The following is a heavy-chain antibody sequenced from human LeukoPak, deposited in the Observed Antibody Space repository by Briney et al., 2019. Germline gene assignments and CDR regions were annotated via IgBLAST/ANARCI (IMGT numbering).Heavy chain of an antibody. CDR1: GGSISSYY. V-gene: IGHV4-59*01. D-gene: IGHD3-10*01. J-gene: IGHJ4*02. CDR2: IYYSGST. Sequence: SETLSLTCTVSGGSISSYYWSWIRQPPGKGPEWIGYIYYSGSTNYNPSLKSRVTISVDTSKNQFSLKLSSVTAADTAVYYCARAPRFGSGSFDYWGQGTLVTVSS. CDR3: ARAPRFGSGSFDY.